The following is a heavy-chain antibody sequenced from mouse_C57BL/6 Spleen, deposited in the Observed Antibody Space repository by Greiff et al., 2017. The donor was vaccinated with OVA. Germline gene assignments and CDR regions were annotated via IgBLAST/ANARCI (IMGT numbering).Heavy chain of an antibody. J-gene: IGHJ2*01. CDR3: ARFYGSSLYFDY. Sequence: VQLQQSGAELVRPGASVKLSCKASGYTFTDYYINWVKQRPGQGLEWIARIYPGSGNTYYNEKFKGKATLTAEKSSSTAYMQLSSLTSEDSAVYFCARFYGSSLYFDYWGQGTTLTVSS. CDR2: IYPGSGNT. CDR1: GYTFTDYY. D-gene: IGHD1-1*01. V-gene: IGHV1-76*01.